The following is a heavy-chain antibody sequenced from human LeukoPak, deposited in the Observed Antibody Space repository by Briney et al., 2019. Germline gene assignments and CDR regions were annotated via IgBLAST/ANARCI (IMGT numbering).Heavy chain of an antibody. Sequence: PSQTLSLTCTVSGGSISSGSYYWSWIRQPAGKGLEWIGRIYTSGSTNYNPSLKSRVTISVDTSKNQFSLKLSSVTAADTAVYYCACTYYYDSSGAFDYWGQGTLVTVPS. J-gene: IGHJ4*02. D-gene: IGHD3-22*01. V-gene: IGHV4-61*02. CDR2: IYTSGST. CDR3: ACTYYYDSSGAFDY. CDR1: GGSISSGSYY.